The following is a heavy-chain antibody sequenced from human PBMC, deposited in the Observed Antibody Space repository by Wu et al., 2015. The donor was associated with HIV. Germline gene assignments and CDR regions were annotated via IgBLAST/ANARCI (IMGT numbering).Heavy chain of an antibody. Sequence: QVQLVQSGAEVKKPGASVKVSCKASGYTFTGYYMHWVRQAPGQGLEWMGWINPNSGGTNYAQKFQGRVTMTRDTSISTAYMELSRLRSDDTAVYYCARDRYYYCGGDCYLLDYWGQGTLVTVSS. V-gene: IGHV1-2*02. CDR2: INPNSGGT. CDR3: ARDRYYYCGGDCYLLDY. D-gene: IGHD2-21*01. J-gene: IGHJ4*02. CDR1: GYTFTGYY.